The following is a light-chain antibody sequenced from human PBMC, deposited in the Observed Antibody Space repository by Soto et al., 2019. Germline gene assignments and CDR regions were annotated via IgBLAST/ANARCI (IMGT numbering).Light chain of an antibody. CDR3: SSYTSTSRV. CDR1: SSDVGSYNL. Sequence: QSVLTQPASVSGSPGQSITISCTGTSSDVGSYNLVSWYQQHPGKAPKLMIYDVSNRPSGVSNRFSGSKSGNTASLTISGLQAEDEADYYCSSYTSTSRVFGGGTKLTVL. J-gene: IGLJ2*01. CDR2: DVS. V-gene: IGLV2-14*02.